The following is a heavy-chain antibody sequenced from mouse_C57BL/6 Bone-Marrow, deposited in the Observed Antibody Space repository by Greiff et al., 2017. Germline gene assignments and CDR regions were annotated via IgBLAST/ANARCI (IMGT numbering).Heavy chain of an antibody. CDR1: GFSLTSYG. D-gene: IGHD1-1*01. Sequence: VMLVESGPGLVQPSQSLSITCTVSGFSLTSYGVHWVRQSPGKGLEWLGVIWRGGSTDYNAAFMSRLSITKDNSTSQVFFNMNSLQADDTAIYYCAKKERDYFYAMDYWGQGTSVTVSS. J-gene: IGHJ4*01. CDR3: AKKERDYFYAMDY. V-gene: IGHV2-5*01. CDR2: IWRGGST.